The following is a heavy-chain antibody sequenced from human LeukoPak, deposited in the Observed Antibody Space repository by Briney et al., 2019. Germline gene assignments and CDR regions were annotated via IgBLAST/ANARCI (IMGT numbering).Heavy chain of an antibody. CDR3: AKGPYEGNEDYFDY. CDR1: GFTFDDYA. J-gene: IGHJ4*02. CDR2: ISWNSGSI. V-gene: IGHV3-9*01. Sequence: PGGSLRLSCAASGFTFDDYAMHWVRQAPGKGLEWVSGISWNSGSIGYADSVKGRFTISRDNAKNSLYLQMNSLRAEDTALYYCAKGPYEGNEDYFDYWGQGTLVTVSS. D-gene: IGHD5-12*01.